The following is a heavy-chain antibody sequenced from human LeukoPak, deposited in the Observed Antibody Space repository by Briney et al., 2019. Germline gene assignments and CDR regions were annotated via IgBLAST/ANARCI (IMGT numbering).Heavy chain of an antibody. J-gene: IGHJ4*02. CDR1: GYSFTGHY. D-gene: IGHD1-26*01. CDR3: ARGRSGKKIDY. CDR2: MNPNSGNT. Sequence: ASVKVSCKASGYSFTGHYMHWVRQAPGQGLEWMGWMNPNSGNTGYAQKFQGRVTMTRNTSISTAYMELSSLRSEDTAVYYCARGRSGKKIDYWGQGTLVTVS. V-gene: IGHV1-8*02.